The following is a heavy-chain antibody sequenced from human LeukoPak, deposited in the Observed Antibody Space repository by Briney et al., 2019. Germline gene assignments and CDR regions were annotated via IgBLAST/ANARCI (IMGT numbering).Heavy chain of an antibody. CDR1: GFTFSDYY. J-gene: IGHJ4*02. CDR2: ISSSVSII. D-gene: IGHD6-19*01. CDR3: ARRVSVAEYDY. Sequence: GGSLRLSCAASGFTFSDYYMSWIRQAPGKGLXGVAYISSSVSIIYYADSVKGRFTISRDNAKNSLYLQMNSLRAEDTAVYYCARRVSVAEYDYWGQGTLVTVSS. V-gene: IGHV3-11*01.